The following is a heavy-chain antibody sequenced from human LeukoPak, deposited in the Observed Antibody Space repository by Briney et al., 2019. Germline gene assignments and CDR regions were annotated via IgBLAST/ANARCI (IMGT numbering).Heavy chain of an antibody. V-gene: IGHV3-30*04. D-gene: IGHD2-15*01. J-gene: IGHJ4*02. CDR2: ISYDGSNK. CDR3: ARSRPRKYCSGGSCYSNYFDY. CDR1: GFTFISYA. Sequence: GALRLSCAASGFTFISYAMHWVRQAPGKGLEWVAVISYDGSNKYYVDSVKGRFTISRDNSKNTLYLQMNSLRAEDTAVYYCARSRPRKYCSGGSCYSNYFDYWGQGTLVTVSS.